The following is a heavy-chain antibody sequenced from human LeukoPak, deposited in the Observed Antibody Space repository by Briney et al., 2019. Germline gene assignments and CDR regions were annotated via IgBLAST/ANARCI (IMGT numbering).Heavy chain of an antibody. V-gene: IGHV3-48*01. J-gene: IGHJ4*02. D-gene: IGHD4-23*01. CDR3: SRDGGNRFDY. Sequence: GGSLRLSCVASGFTLSSYRLNWVRQAPGKGLEWVSYISSSSTTIYYADSVKCRFTISRDNARNSLYLQMNSLRAEDTALYYCSRDGGNRFDYWGQGTLVTVSS. CDR2: ISSSSTTI. CDR1: GFTLSSYR.